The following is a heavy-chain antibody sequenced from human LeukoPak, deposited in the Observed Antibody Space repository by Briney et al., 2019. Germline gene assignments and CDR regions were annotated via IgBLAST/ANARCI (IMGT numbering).Heavy chain of an antibody. CDR2: ISPILGIA. J-gene: IGHJ5*02. CDR1: GGTFSSYT. Sequence: GSSVKVSCKASGGTFSSYTISWVRQAPGQGLEWMGRISPILGIANYAQKFQGRVTITADQSTSTAYMELSSLRSEDTGMYYCARVGGQDCSSTSCYTVDPWGQGTLVTVSS. D-gene: IGHD2-2*02. V-gene: IGHV1-69*02. CDR3: ARVGGQDCSSTSCYTVDP.